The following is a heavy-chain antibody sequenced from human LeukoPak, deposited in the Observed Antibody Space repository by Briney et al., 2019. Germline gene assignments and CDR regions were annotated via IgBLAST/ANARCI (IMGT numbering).Heavy chain of an antibody. V-gene: IGHV1-18*01. J-gene: IGHJ4*02. D-gene: IGHD3-3*01. CDR3: ARDEVTIFGVVTHYFDY. CDR1: GYTFTSYG. CDR2: ISAYNGNT. Sequence: VASVKVSCKASGYTFTSYGISWVRQAPGQGLEWMGWISAYNGNTNYAQKLQGRVTMTTDTSTSTAYMELRSLRSDDTAVYYCARDEVTIFGVVTHYFDYWGQGTLVTVSS.